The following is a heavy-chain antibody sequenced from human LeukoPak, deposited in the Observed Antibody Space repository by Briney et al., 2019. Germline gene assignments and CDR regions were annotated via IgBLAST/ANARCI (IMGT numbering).Heavy chain of an antibody. D-gene: IGHD1-7*01. CDR3: ARGGELGLDS. V-gene: IGHV3-21*01. CDR1: GFTFSSYN. CDR2: ISSTSIYI. J-gene: IGHJ4*02. Sequence: GGSLRLSCAISGFTFSSYNMNWVRQAPGKGLEWVSSISSTSIYIYYADSVKGRFIISRDNAKNSLYLQMNSLRADDTAVYYCARGGELGLDSWGQGTLVTVSS.